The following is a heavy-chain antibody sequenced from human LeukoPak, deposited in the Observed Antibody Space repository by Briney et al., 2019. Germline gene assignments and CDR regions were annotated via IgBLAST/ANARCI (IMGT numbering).Heavy chain of an antibody. CDR1: GGSISSGGYY. J-gene: IGHJ4*02. CDR3: ARSRLYCSGGSCYSDFDY. V-gene: IGHV4-61*02. Sequence: SETLSLTCTVSGGSISSGGYYWSWIRQPAGKGLEYLGRIYSTGSTNYNPSLKSRVTISVDTSKNQFSLKLSSVTAADTAVYYCARSRLYCSGGSCYSDFDYWGQGTLVTVSS. CDR2: IYSTGST. D-gene: IGHD2-15*01.